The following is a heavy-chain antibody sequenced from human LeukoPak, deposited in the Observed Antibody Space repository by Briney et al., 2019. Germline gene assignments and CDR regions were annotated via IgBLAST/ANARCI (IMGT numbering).Heavy chain of an antibody. CDR3: ARDWEYYDSSGYSEYFQH. CDR1: GGSISSYY. V-gene: IGHV4-4*07. CDR2: IYTSEST. D-gene: IGHD3-22*01. Sequence: SETLSLNCTVSGGSISSYYWSWIRQPAGKGLEWIGRIYTSESTNYNPSLKSRVTMSVDTSKNQFSLKLSSVTAADTAVYYCARDWEYYDSSGYSEYFQHWGQGTLVTVSS. J-gene: IGHJ1*01.